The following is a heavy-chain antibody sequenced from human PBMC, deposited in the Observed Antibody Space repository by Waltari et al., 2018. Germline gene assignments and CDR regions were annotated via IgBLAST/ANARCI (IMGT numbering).Heavy chain of an antibody. D-gene: IGHD5-18*01. CDR2: IWFDEYNK. V-gene: IGHV3-33*06. Sequence: QVQLVASGGGVVQPGRSQRLSCAASGFTFSRYGMHWVRQAPGKGLEWVAVIWFDEYNKIYADSVKGRFTISRDNSKNTLYLQMNSLRAEDTAVYYCAKGVQLWLTSPFDYWGQGTLVTVSS. CDR1: GFTFSRYG. J-gene: IGHJ4*02. CDR3: AKGVQLWLTSPFDY.